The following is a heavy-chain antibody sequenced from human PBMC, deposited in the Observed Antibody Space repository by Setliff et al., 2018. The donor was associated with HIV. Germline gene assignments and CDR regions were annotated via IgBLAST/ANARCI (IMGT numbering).Heavy chain of an antibody. Sequence: SETLSLTCAVSGYSISSGYYWGWIRQPPGKGLEWIGSIHQSGSTYYNPSLKSRVTISVDTSKSQFSLNLSSVTAADTAVYYCARVRYCSGISCYGYFDLWGRGTLVTVSS. CDR2: IHQSGST. D-gene: IGHD2-15*01. V-gene: IGHV4-38-2*01. CDR1: GYSISSGYY. J-gene: IGHJ2*01. CDR3: ARVRYCSGISCYGYFDL.